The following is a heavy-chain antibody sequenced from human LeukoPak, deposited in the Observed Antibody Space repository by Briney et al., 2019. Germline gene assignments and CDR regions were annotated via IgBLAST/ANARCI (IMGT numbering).Heavy chain of an antibody. V-gene: IGHV2-70*11. D-gene: IGHD6-13*01. J-gene: IGHJ6*03. CDR2: IDWDDDK. Sequence: SGPTLVNPTQTLTLTCTFSGFSLSTSGMCVSWIRQPPGKALEWLARIDWDDDKYYSTSLKTRLTISKDTSKNQVVLTMTNMDSVDTATYYCARTRWYSSSWYRPYYYYMDVWGKGTTVTVSS. CDR1: GFSLSTSGMC. CDR3: ARTRWYSSSWYRPYYYYMDV.